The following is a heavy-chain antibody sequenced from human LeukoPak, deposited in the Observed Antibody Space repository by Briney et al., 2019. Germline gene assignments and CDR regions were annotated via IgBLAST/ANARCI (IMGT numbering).Heavy chain of an antibody. CDR1: GFTVSSNY. CDR3: ARTSAARGPLDY. CDR2: IYSGGST. D-gene: IGHD6-6*01. Sequence: GGSLRLSCAASGFTVSSNYMSWVRQAPGKGLEWVSVIYSGGSTYYADSVKGRFTISRDNSKNTLYLQMNSLRAEDTAVYYCARTSAARGPLDYWGQGTLVTVSS. V-gene: IGHV3-66*01. J-gene: IGHJ4*02.